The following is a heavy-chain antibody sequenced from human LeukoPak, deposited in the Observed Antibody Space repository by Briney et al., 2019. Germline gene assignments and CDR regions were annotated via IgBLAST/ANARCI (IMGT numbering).Heavy chain of an antibody. V-gene: IGHV1-46*01. D-gene: IGHD3-10*01. CDR1: GYTFTSYY. J-gene: IGHJ4*02. CDR3: ARSGATGFDY. CDR2: LNPSGGSS. Sequence: GASVKASCKASGYTFTSYYMHWVRQAPGHGLEWMGILNPSGGSSSYAQKFQGRVTMTRDTSTSTVYMELSSLRSEDTAVCYCARSGATGFDYWGQGTLVTVSS.